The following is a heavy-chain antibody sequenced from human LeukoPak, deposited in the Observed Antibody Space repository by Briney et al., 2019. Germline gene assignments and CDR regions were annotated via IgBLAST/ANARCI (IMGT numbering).Heavy chain of an antibody. V-gene: IGHV1-69*05. CDR2: IIPIFGTA. Sequence: GASVKVSCKASGGTFSGYAISWVRQAPGQGLEWMGRIIPIFGTANYAQKFQGRVTITTDESTSTAYMELSSLRSEDTAVCYCARVVAGRDGYKFDYWGQGTLVTVSS. CDR3: ARVVAGRDGYKFDY. D-gene: IGHD5-24*01. J-gene: IGHJ4*02. CDR1: GGTFSGYA.